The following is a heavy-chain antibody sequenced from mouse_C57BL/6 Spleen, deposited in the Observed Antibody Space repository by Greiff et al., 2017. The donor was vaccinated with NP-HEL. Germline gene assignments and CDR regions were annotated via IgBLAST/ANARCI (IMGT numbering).Heavy chain of an antibody. V-gene: IGHV1-22*01. CDR3: ARAGWLLRGDYFDY. D-gene: IGHD2-3*01. CDR2: INPNNGGT. CDR1: GYTFTDYN. J-gene: IGHJ2*01. Sequence: EVQLQESGPELVKPGASVKMSCKASGYTFTDYNMHWVKQSHGKSLEWIGYINPNNGGTSYNQKFKGKATLTVNKSSSTAYMELRSLTSEDSAVYYCARAGWLLRGDYFDYWGQGTTLTVSS.